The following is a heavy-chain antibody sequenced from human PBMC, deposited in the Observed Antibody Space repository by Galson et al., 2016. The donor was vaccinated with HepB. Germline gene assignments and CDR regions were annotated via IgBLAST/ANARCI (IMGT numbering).Heavy chain of an antibody. CDR1: GFTFSNYW. V-gene: IGHV3-7*01. D-gene: IGHD2-2*01. CDR2: IKDDGSEK. CDR3: AREVVPAANGYYYYCGMDV. J-gene: IGHJ6*02. Sequence: SLRLSCAAAGFTFSNYWMSWVRQAPGKGLEWVANIKDDGSEKYYVDSVKGRFTISRDNSKNTLYLQMNSLRAEDTAVYYCAREVVPAANGYYYYCGMDVWGQGTTVTVSS.